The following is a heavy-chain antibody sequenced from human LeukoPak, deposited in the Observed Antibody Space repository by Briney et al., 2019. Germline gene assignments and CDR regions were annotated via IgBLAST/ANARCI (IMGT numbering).Heavy chain of an antibody. D-gene: IGHD6-13*01. CDR3: AKELAAVGTGAFDI. J-gene: IGHJ3*02. CDR2: INSDGSST. Sequence: GGSLRLSCAASGFTFSSYWMHWVRQAPGKGLVWVSRINSDGSSTSYADSVKGRFTICRDNAKNTLYLQMNSLRAEDTAVYYCAKELAAVGTGAFDIWGQGTMVTVSS. CDR1: GFTFSSYW. V-gene: IGHV3-74*01.